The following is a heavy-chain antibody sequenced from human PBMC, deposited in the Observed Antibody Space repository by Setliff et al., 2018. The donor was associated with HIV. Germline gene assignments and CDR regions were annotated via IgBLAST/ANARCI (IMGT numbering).Heavy chain of an antibody. CDR3: ARGLDVWGTYRYRNYFDY. J-gene: IGHJ4*02. CDR1: GASFSGYF. Sequence: SETLSLTCTLYGASFSGYFWSWIRQPPGKGLEWIGEINHAGSTNYNPSLKSRVTISIDTSKNQFSLNLTSVTAADTAIYYCARGLDVWGTYRYRNYFDYWGQGTLVTVSS. V-gene: IGHV4-34*01. D-gene: IGHD3-16*02. CDR2: INHAGST.